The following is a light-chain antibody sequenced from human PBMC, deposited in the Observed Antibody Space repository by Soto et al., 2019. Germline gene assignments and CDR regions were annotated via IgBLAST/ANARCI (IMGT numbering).Light chain of an antibody. CDR3: QVWDSNSEHTRV. CDR2: FDS. Sequence: SYELTQPPSVSVAPGKTATITCGGNNIGSESVHWYQVKPGRAPVLVINFDSDRPSGIPGRFSGSNAGNTATLTISRVEAGDEAKHFCQVWDSNSEHTRVFGGGTKLTVL. CDR1: NIGSES. J-gene: IGLJ3*02. V-gene: IGLV3-21*04.